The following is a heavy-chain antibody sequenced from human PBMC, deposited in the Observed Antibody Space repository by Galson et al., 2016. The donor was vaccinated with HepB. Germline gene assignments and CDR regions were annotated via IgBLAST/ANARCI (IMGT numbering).Heavy chain of an antibody. CDR2: ISGDGTNK. J-gene: IGHJ3*01. CDR3: ASGYTSGV. V-gene: IGHV3-30*03. D-gene: IGHD6-19*01. CDR1: GFSFGSYA. Sequence: SLRLSCAASGFSFGSYAMHWVRQTPAKGLEWVAVISGDGTNKYYADSVKGRFTISRDNSKNTLYLQMNSLRADDTSMYYCASGYTSGVWGQGTMVTVSS.